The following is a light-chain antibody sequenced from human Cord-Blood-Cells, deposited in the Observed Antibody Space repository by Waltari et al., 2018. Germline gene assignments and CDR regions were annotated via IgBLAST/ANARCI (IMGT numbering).Light chain of an antibody. Sequence: QSALTQPASVSGSPGQSITISCTGTSSDVGSSNLVSGYQQHPGKAPKLMIYEGSKRPSGVSNRFAGSKSGNTAFLTISVLQAEDEADYYCCSYAGSSTVVFGGGTKLTVL. CDR2: EGS. CDR1: SSDVGSSNL. J-gene: IGLJ2*01. V-gene: IGLV2-23*01. CDR3: CSYAGSSTVV.